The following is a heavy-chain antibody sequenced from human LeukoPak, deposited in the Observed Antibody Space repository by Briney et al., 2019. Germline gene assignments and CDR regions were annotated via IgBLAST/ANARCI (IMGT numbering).Heavy chain of an antibody. V-gene: IGHV1-18*01. J-gene: IGHJ6*02. CDR3: ARESGSYWKSYYYYGMDV. Sequence: ASVKVSCKASGYTFTSYGISWVRQAPGQGLEWMGWISAYNGNTNYAQKLQGRVTMTTDTSTSTAYMELRSLRSDDTAVYYCARESGSYWKSYYYYGMDVWGQGTTVTVSS. CDR1: GYTFTSYG. D-gene: IGHD1-26*01. CDR2: ISAYNGNT.